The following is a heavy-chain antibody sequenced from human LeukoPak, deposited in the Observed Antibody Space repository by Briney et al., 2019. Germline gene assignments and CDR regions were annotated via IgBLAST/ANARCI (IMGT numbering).Heavy chain of an antibody. CDR1: GFTFSSSC. CDR2: IKQDGSEK. J-gene: IGHJ3*02. CDR3: ARDSSPYDSSAYWDAFDI. V-gene: IGHV3-7*01. Sequence: GGSLRLSCAASGFTFSSSCMTWVRQAPGKGLEWVANIKQDGSEKYYVDSVKGRITISRDNAKNSLYLQMNSLRGEDTAGYYCARDSSPYDSSAYWDAFDIWGQGTMVTVSS. D-gene: IGHD3-22*01.